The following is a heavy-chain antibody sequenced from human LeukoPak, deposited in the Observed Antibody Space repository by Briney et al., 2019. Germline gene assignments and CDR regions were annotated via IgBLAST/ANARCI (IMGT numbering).Heavy chain of an antibody. CDR1: GYTFTSYY. CDR2: INPSGGST. V-gene: IGHV1-46*01. D-gene: IGHD3-10*01. Sequence: VSVKVSCKASGYTFTSYYMHWVRQAPGQGLEWMGIINPSGGSTSYAQKFQGRVTMTRDTSTSTVYMELSSLRSEDTAVYYCARVLVFRGVIRLGGADYWGQGTLVTVSS. J-gene: IGHJ4*02. CDR3: ARVLVFRGVIRLGGADY.